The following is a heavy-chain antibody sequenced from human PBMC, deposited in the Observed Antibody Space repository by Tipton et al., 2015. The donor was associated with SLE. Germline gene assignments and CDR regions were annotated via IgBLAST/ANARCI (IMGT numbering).Heavy chain of an antibody. V-gene: IGHV4-39*02. Sequence: TLSLTCTVSGDSIGSDSHYWGWIRQTPGKGLEWIGSVSHTGNTHYNPSLMSRVTISVDTSKNHFSLKLSSVTAADTAIYYCARTANYYDTTAHYFDYWGQGTLVTVSS. CDR2: VSHTGNT. D-gene: IGHD3-22*01. J-gene: IGHJ4*02. CDR1: GDSIGSDSHY. CDR3: ARTANYYDTTAHYFDY.